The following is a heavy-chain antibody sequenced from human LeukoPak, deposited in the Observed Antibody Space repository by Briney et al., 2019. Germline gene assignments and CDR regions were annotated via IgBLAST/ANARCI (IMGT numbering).Heavy chain of an antibody. D-gene: IGHD3-22*01. Sequence: KASETLSLTCTVSGGSISSSNYNWGWIRQPPGKGLEWIGEINHSGSTNYNPSLKSRVTISVDTSKNQFSLKLSSVTAADTAVYYCARGRHYYDSSGSHGDYWGQGTLVTVSS. J-gene: IGHJ4*02. V-gene: IGHV4-39*07. CDR1: GGSISSSNYN. CDR2: INHSGST. CDR3: ARGRHYYDSSGSHGDY.